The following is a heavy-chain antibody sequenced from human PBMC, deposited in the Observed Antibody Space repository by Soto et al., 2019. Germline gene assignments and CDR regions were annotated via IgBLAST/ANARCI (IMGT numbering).Heavy chain of an antibody. J-gene: IGHJ4*02. D-gene: IGHD6-19*01. CDR2: INHSGST. V-gene: IGHV4-34*01. Sequence: QVQLQQWGAGLLKPSETLSLTCAVYGGSFSGYYWSWIRQPPGKGLEWIGEINHSGSTNYNPSLKSRVTISVDTSKNQCSLKLSSVTAADTAVYYCARVDRGWYFDYWGQGTLVTVSS. CDR3: ARVDRGWYFDY. CDR1: GGSFSGYY.